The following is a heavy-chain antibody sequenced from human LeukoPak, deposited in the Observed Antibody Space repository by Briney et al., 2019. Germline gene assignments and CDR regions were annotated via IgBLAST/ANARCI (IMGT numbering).Heavy chain of an antibody. CDR2: TYYYRSEWHN. V-gene: IGHV6-1*01. J-gene: IGHJ3*01. CDR1: GDSVSSTSVT. Sequence: SQTLSLTCAISGDSVSSTSVTWSWIRQSPSRGLEWLGRTYYYRSEWHNDYAVSVKSRMIINSDTSKNQFSLHLKSVTPEDTAVYYCARDQSWITGFDVWGQGTIVTVSS. CDR3: ARDQSWITGFDV. D-gene: IGHD2-8*02.